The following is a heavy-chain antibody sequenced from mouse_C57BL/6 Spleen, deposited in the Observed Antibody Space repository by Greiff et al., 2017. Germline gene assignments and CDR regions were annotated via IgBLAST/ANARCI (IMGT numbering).Heavy chain of an antibody. CDR1: GFTFSDYG. D-gene: IGHD2-1*01. CDR2: ISSGSSTI. CDR3: ARAYGNYGSWFAY. J-gene: IGHJ3*01. V-gene: IGHV5-17*01. Sequence: EVQRVESGGGLVKPGGSLKLSCAASGFTFSDYGMHWVRQAPEKGLEWVAYISSGSSTIYYADTVKGRFTISRDNAKNTLFLQMTSLRSEDTAMYYCARAYGNYGSWFAYWGQGTLVTVSA.